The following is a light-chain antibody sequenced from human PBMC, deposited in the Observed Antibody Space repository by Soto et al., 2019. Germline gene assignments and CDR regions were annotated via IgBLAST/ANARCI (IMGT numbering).Light chain of an antibody. CDR3: ASYAGGTNFYV. V-gene: IGLV2-8*01. Sequence: QSVLTQPPSASGSPGQTVTISCTGTSSDVGGYHYVSWYQQHPGEAPKLIIYEVTKRPSGVPDRFSGSKSGNTASLTVSGLQSEDEADYHCASYAGGTNFYVFGTGTKLTVL. CDR1: SSDVGGYHY. CDR2: EVT. J-gene: IGLJ1*01.